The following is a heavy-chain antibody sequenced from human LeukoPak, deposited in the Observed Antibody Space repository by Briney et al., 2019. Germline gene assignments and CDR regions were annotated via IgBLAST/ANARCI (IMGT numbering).Heavy chain of an antibody. CDR2: ISYDGTNK. V-gene: IGHV3-30*18. J-gene: IGHJ4*02. Sequence: PGGSLRLSCAASGFTFSRYGMHWVRQAPGKGLEGVAVISYDGTNKMYADSVKGRFTISRDNSKNTVYLRMNSLRTEDTSVFYCAKSWGVEYSSGFYTGVEYWGPGTLVTVSS. D-gene: IGHD3-22*01. CDR1: GFTFSRYG. CDR3: AKSWGVEYSSGFYTGVEY.